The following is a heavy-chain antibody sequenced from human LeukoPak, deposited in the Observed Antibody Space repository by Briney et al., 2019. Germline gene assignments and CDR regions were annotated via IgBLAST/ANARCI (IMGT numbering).Heavy chain of an antibody. CDR2: IYYSGST. V-gene: IGHV4-59*08. Sequence: SETLSLTCAVYGGSFSGYYWSWIRQPPGKGLEWIGYIYYSGSTNYNPSLKSRVTISVDTSKNQFSLKLSSVTAADTAVYYCARHVGYSSGWSWGQGTLVTVSS. D-gene: IGHD6-19*01. J-gene: IGHJ5*02. CDR3: ARHVGYSSGWS. CDR1: GGSFSGYY.